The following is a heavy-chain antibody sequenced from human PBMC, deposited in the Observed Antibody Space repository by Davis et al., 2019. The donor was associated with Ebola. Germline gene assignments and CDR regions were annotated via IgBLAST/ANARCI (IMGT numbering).Heavy chain of an antibody. CDR1: GGSISSYY. J-gene: IGHJ4*02. CDR3: ARAGYSSGQVDY. V-gene: IGHV4-59*12. D-gene: IGHD6-19*01. CDR2: IYYSGST. Sequence: SETLSLTCTVSGGSISSYYWRWIRQPPGKGLEWIGYIYYSGSTYYNPSLKSRVTISVDTSKNQFSLKLSSVAAADKAVYYCARAGYSSGQVDYWGQGTLVTVSS.